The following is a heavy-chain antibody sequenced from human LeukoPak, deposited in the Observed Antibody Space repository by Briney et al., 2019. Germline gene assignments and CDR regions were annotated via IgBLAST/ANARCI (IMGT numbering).Heavy chain of an antibody. CDR3: ASRRCRNSIYRLLGGS. CDR1: GASMSTNRYW. D-gene: IGHD2-15*01. Sequence: SETLSLTCTVSGASMSTNRYWWGWIRQPPGKGLESLASVYNNADTYYNPSLQSQVSISVDTSKIQISLRLNSVTAADTALYFCASRRCRNSIYRLLGGSWGQGTLVTVSS. V-gene: IGHV4-39*01. CDR2: VYNNADT. J-gene: IGHJ5*02.